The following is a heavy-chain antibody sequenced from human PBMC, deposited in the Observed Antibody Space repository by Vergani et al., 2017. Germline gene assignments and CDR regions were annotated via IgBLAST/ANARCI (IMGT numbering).Heavy chain of an antibody. CDR1: GFTVSSNY. CDR3: AKLAPTELRASLGFDY. D-gene: IGHD1-7*01. CDR2: ISGSGGST. J-gene: IGHJ4*02. Sequence: EVQLVESGGGLIQPGGSLRLSCAASGFTVSSNYMSWVRQAPGKGLEWVSAISGSGGSTYYADSVKGRFTISRDNSKNTLYLQMNSLRAEDTAVYYCAKLAPTELRASLGFDYWGQGTLVTVSS. V-gene: IGHV3-23*04.